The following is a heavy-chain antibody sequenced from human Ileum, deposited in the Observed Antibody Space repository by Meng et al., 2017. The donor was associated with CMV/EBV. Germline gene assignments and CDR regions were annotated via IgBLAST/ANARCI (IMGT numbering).Heavy chain of an antibody. CDR2: TYYRSKWYN. CDR3: ARDGMGIGLWDY. J-gene: IGHJ4*02. V-gene: IGHV6-1*01. CDR1: GDSVSSKSAA. Sequence: YGDSVSSKSAAWNWIRQSPSRGLEWLGRTYYRSKWYNDYAVSVKSRITINPDTSKNQFSLQLNSVTPEDTAVYYCARDGMGIGLWDYWGQGTLVTVSS. D-gene: IGHD2-21*01.